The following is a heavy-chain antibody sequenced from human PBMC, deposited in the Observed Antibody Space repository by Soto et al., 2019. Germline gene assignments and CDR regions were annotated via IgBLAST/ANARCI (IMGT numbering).Heavy chain of an antibody. CDR2: IYYSGST. CDR3: ARVRIAARRVDY. CDR1: GGSISSSSYY. D-gene: IGHD6-6*01. Sequence: SETLSLTCTVSGGSISSSSYYWGWIRQPPGKGLEWIGSIYYSGSTYYNPSLKSRVTISVDTSKNQFSLKLSSVTAADTAVYYCARVRIAARRVDYWGQGTLVTVSS. V-gene: IGHV4-39*01. J-gene: IGHJ4*02.